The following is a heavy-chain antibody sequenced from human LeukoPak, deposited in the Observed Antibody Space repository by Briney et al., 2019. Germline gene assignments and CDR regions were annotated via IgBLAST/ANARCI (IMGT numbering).Heavy chain of an antibody. D-gene: IGHD5-24*01. Sequence: PGGSLRLSCAASGFTFSSYGMHWVRQAPGKGLEWVAFIRYDGSNKYYADSVKGRFTISRDNSKTTLYLQMNSLRAEDTAVYYCARDIFMAALPNWFDPWGQGTLVTVSS. CDR3: ARDIFMAALPNWFDP. CDR1: GFTFSSYG. CDR2: IRYDGSNK. V-gene: IGHV3-30*02. J-gene: IGHJ5*02.